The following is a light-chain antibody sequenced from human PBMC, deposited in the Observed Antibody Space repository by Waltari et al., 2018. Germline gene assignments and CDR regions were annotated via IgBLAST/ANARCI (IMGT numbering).Light chain of an antibody. CDR1: QSLLYSTGYNY. CDR2: LGS. J-gene: IGKJ3*01. Sequence: DIVMTQSPLSLPVTPGEPASIPCKSRQSLLYSTGYNYLDWYLQKPGQSPQLLIYLGSYRASGVPDRFSGSGSGTDFTLKISRVEADDVGVYFCMQALDTPLTFGPGTKVDF. V-gene: IGKV2-28*01. CDR3: MQALDTPLT.